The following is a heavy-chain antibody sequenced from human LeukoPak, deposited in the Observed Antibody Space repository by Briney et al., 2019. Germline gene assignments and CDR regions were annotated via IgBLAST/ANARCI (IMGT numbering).Heavy chain of an antibody. J-gene: IGHJ4*02. CDR3: AKKSIASANRSPIFDY. D-gene: IGHD6-13*01. Sequence: LAGGSLRLSCAASGFSFSGYAMSWVRQAPGKGLEGVSAINGPGDTTYYADSVKGRFAISRDNSKNTLSLQMSSLRAEDTAIYYCAKKSIASANRSPIFDYWGQGTLVTVSS. CDR1: GFSFSGYA. CDR2: INGPGDTT. V-gene: IGHV3-23*01.